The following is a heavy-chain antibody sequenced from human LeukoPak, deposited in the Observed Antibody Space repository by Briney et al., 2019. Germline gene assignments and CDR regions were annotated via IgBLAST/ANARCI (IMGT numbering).Heavy chain of an antibody. CDR3: ARDGGEAAAGSKAHDY. Sequence: GGSLRLSCAASGFTFSSYAMHWVRQAPGKGLEWVAVISYDGSNKYYADSVKGRFTISRDNSKNTLYLQMNSLRAEDTAVYYCARDGGEAAAGSKAHDYWGQGTLVTVSS. CDR2: ISYDGSNK. V-gene: IGHV3-30*04. J-gene: IGHJ4*02. CDR1: GFTFSSYA. D-gene: IGHD6-13*01.